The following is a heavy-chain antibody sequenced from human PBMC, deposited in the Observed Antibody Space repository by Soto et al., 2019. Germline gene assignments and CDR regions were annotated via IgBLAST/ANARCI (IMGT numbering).Heavy chain of an antibody. Sequence: GGSLRLSCAASGFTFSNAWMSWVRQAPGKGLEWVGRIKGKTDGGTTDYAAPVKGRFTISRDDSKNTLYLQMNSLKTEDTAVYYCTTARHYDFWSGYYTEPYYYYYMDVWGKGTTVTVSS. CDR3: TTARHYDFWSGYYTEPYYYYYMDV. V-gene: IGHV3-15*01. J-gene: IGHJ6*03. CDR2: IKGKTDGGTT. D-gene: IGHD3-3*01. CDR1: GFTFSNAW.